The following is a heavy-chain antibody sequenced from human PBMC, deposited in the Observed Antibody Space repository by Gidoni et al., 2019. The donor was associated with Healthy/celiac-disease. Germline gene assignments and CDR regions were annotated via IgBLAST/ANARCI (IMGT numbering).Heavy chain of an antibody. CDR3: AKDIMGGSSSWYGLGY. CDR1: GFTFDDYA. Sequence: EVQLVESGGGLVQPGRSLRLSCAASGFTFDDYAMHWVRQAPGKGLEWGSGISWNSGSIGYADSVKGRFTISRDNAKNSLYLQMNSLRAEDTALYYCAKDIMGGSSSWYGLGYWGQGTLVTVSS. J-gene: IGHJ4*02. V-gene: IGHV3-9*01. CDR2: ISWNSGSI. D-gene: IGHD6-13*01.